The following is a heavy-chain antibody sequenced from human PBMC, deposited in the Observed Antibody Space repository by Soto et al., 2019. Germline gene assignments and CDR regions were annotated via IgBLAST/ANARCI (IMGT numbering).Heavy chain of an antibody. CDR3: ARSAVYYYDSSGYYDAFDI. D-gene: IGHD3-22*01. CDR2: IYPGDSDT. J-gene: IGHJ3*02. V-gene: IGHV5-51*01. CDR1: GYSFTSYR. Sequence: GESLKISCKGSGYSFTSYRIGWVRQMPGKGLEWMGIIYPGDSDTRYSPSFQGQVTIPADKSISTAYLQWSSLKASDTAMYYCARSAVYYYDSSGYYDAFDIWGQGTMVTVS.